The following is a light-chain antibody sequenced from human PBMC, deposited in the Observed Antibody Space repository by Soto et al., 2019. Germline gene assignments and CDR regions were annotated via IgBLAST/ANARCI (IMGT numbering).Light chain of an antibody. CDR2: DAS. J-gene: IGKJ1*01. CDR3: QQYNSYSGT. CDR1: QSISSW. Sequence: DIQMTQSPSTLSASVGDRVTITCRASQSISSWLAWYQQKPGKAPKLLIYDASSLESGVPSRFSGSGSGTEFTLTISSLQPDDFATYYCQQYNSYSGTFXQGTNADIK. V-gene: IGKV1-5*01.